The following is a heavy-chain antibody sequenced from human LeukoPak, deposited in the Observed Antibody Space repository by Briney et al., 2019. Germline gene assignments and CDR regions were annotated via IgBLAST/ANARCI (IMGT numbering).Heavy chain of an antibody. V-gene: IGHV3-23*01. J-gene: IGHJ4*02. CDR1: VFTFSSYA. CDR3: GTFDSSGYYPNYYFDY. CDR2: ISGSGGST. D-gene: IGHD3-22*01. Sequence: PGGSLRLSCAASVFTFSSYAMSWVRQAPGKGLEWVSAISGSGGSTYYADSVKGRFTISRDNSKNTLYLQMNSLRAEDTAVYYCGTFDSSGYYPNYYFDYWGQGTLVTVSS.